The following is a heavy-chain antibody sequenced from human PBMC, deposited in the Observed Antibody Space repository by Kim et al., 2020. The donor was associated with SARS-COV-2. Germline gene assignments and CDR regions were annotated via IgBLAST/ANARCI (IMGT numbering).Heavy chain of an antibody. D-gene: IGHD6-19*01. V-gene: IGHV4-39*01. CDR1: GGSISSSSYY. CDR2: IYYSGST. Sequence: SETLSLTCTVSGGSISSSSYYWGWIRQPPGKGLEWIGSIYYSGSTYYNPSLKSRVTISVDTSKNQFSLKLSSVTAADTAVYYCARPGYSSGFRVAFDIWGQGTMVTVSS. J-gene: IGHJ3*02. CDR3: ARPGYSSGFRVAFDI.